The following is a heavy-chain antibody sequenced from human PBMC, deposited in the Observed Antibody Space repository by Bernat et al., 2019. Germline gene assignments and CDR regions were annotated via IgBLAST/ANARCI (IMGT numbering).Heavy chain of an antibody. J-gene: IGHJ5*02. CDR3: ARKPQPSGIAVAGNGWFGP. D-gene: IGHD6-19*01. CDR1: GFTFSSYS. V-gene: IGHV3-48*04. CDR2: ISSSSSYT. Sequence: EVQLVESGGGLVQPGGSLRLSCAASGFTFSSYSMNWVRQAPGKGLEWVSYISSSSSYTNYADSVKGRFTISRDNAKNSLYLQMNSLRAEDTAVYYWARKPQPSGIAVAGNGWFGPWGQGNLVNVSS.